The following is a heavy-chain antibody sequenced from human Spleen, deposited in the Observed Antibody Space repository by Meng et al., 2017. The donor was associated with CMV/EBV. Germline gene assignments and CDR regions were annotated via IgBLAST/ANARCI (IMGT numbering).Heavy chain of an antibody. CDR3: ARDLPQFWSGYSYYYYYGMDV. Sequence: ASVKVSFKASGYTFAGYYMHWVRQAPGQGLEWMGWINPNSGGTNYAQKFQGRVTMTRDTSISTAYMELSSLRSEDTAVYYCARDLPQFWSGYSYYYYYGMDVWGQGTTVTVSS. D-gene: IGHD3-3*02. J-gene: IGHJ6*02. CDR1: GYTFAGYY. CDR2: INPNSGGT. V-gene: IGHV1-2*02.